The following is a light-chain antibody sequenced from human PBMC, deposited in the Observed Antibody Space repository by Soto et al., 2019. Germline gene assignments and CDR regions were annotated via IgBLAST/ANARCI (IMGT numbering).Light chain of an antibody. J-gene: IGLJ1*01. Sequence: QSVLTQPASVSGPPGQSITISCTGTSSDVGAYNYVSWYQHHPGKAPRLVIYDVTNRPSGISDRFSGSKSGSTASLTISGLLAEDEADYYCTSYTSTSTYVFGTGTKVTVL. CDR1: SSDVGAYNY. V-gene: IGLV2-14*01. CDR3: TSYTSTSTYV. CDR2: DVT.